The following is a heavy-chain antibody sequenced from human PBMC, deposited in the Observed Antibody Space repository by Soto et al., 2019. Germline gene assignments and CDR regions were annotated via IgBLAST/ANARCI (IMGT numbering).Heavy chain of an antibody. CDR1: GASISSRDYY. CDR3: ARAHDFWGGRQQPIDS. CDR2: IDYNEVT. V-gene: IGHV4-39*01. D-gene: IGHD3-3*01. J-gene: IGHJ4*02. Sequence: NPSETLSLTCSVSGASISSRDYYWGWIRQTPGKGLEWIGNIDYNEVTYYNPSLKSRVTVSKDTSKNQFSLKLSSVTAADTAVYYCARAHDFWGGRQQPIDSWGQGTLVTVSS.